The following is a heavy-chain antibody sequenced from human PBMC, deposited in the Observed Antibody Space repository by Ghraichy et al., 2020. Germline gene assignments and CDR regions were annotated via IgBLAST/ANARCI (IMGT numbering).Heavy chain of an antibody. CDR2: ISGSGGST. D-gene: IGHD4-17*01. V-gene: IGHV3-23*01. J-gene: IGHJ2*01. Sequence: GGSLRLSCAASGFTFSSYAMSWVRQAPGKGLEWVSAISGSGGSTYYADSVKGRFTISRDNSKNTLYLQMNSLRAEDTAVYYCAKDREYYGDYHWYFDLWGRGTLVTVSS. CDR3: AKDREYYGDYHWYFDL. CDR1: GFTFSSYA.